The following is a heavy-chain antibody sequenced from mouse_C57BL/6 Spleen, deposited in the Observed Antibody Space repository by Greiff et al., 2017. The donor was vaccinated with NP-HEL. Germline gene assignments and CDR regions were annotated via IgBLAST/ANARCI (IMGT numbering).Heavy chain of an antibody. V-gene: IGHV1-55*01. J-gene: IGHJ1*03. CDR1: GYTFTSYW. CDR3: ARGIYYGNYGWYFDV. Sequence: VQLQQPGAELVKPGASVKMSCKASGYTFTSYWITWVKQRPGQGLEWIGDIYPGSGSTNYNEKFKSKATLTVDTSSRTAYMQRSSLTSEDSAVYYCARGIYYGNYGWYFDVWGTGTTVTVSS. D-gene: IGHD2-1*01. CDR2: IYPGSGST.